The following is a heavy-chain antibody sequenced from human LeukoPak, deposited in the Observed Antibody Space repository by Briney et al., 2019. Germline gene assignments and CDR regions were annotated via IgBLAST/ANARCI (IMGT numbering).Heavy chain of an antibody. Sequence: ASETLSLTCTVSGGSISNYYWSWIRQPAGKGLEWIGRIHVSGSTSYNPSLKSRVTMSVDASKNQFSLKLSSVTAADTAMYYCARQDWVYCGGDCYLGYFDYWGQGTLVTVSS. J-gene: IGHJ4*02. CDR2: IHVSGST. D-gene: IGHD2-21*02. CDR3: ARQDWVYCGGDCYLGYFDY. V-gene: IGHV4-4*07. CDR1: GGSISNYY.